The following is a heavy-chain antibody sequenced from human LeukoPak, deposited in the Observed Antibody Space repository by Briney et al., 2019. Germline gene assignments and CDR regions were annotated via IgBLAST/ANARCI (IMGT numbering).Heavy chain of an antibody. Sequence: PSETLSLTCTVSGGSISSYYWSWIRQPPGKGLEWIGYIYYSGSTNYNPSLKSRVTISVDTSKNQFSLKLSSVTAADTAVYYCARHRSYYYDSSGDGFDYWGQGTLVTVSS. J-gene: IGHJ4*02. V-gene: IGHV4-59*08. CDR3: ARHRSYYYDSSGDGFDY. D-gene: IGHD3-22*01. CDR1: GGSISSYY. CDR2: IYYSGST.